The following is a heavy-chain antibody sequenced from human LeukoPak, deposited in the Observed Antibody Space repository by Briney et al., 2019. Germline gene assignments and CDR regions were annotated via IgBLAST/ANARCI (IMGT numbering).Heavy chain of an antibody. Sequence: GGSLRLSCAASEFTFSNYALHWVRQAPGKGLQWVAVISYDGNTIHYADSVKGRFIISRDTSKNTLYLQMNSLRAEDTAVCYCARSGGLQKFDYWGLGTLVTVSS. V-gene: IGHV3-30-3*01. CDR1: EFTFSNYA. J-gene: IGHJ4*02. CDR2: ISYDGNTI. CDR3: ARSGGLQKFDY. D-gene: IGHD4-11*01.